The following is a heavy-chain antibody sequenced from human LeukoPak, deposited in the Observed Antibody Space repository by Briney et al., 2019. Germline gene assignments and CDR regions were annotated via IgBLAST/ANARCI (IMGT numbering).Heavy chain of an antibody. V-gene: IGHV3-23*01. J-gene: IGHJ6*03. CDR3: AKDNRFAFWSGYTYFMDV. D-gene: IGHD3-3*01. CDR1: GFTFSSYA. CDR2: ISGSGGST. Sequence: GGSLRLSCAASGFTFSSYAMSGVRQAPGKGLEGVSAISGSGGSTYYADSVKGRFPISRDNSKNTLYLQMNSLRAEDTAVYYCAKDNRFAFWSGYTYFMDVWGKGTTVTVSS.